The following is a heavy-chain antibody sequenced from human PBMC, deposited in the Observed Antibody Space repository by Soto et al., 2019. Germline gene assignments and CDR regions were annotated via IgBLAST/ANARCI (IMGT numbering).Heavy chain of an antibody. CDR2: IYYSGST. Sequence: SETLSLTCTVSGGSISSYYLSWIRQPPGKGLEWIGYIYYSGSTNYNPSLKSRVTISVDTSKNQFSLKLSSVTAADTAVYYCARALYSYGPKFDPWGQGTLVTVS. D-gene: IGHD5-18*01. CDR1: GGSISSYY. V-gene: IGHV4-59*01. J-gene: IGHJ5*02. CDR3: ARALYSYGPKFDP.